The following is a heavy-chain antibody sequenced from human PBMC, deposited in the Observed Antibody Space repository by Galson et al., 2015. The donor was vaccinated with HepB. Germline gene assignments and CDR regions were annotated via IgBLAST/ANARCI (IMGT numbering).Heavy chain of an antibody. CDR2: IKSAHHGGTT. V-gene: IGHV3-15*01. D-gene: IGHD3-16*01. CDR1: GLTFRNLW. J-gene: IGHJ3*02. Sequence: SLRLSCAASGLTFRNLWMSWVRQAPGKGLEWVGHIKSAHHGGTTDYGAPVKGRFTISRDDSKSTVYLQVNSLKTEDTARYYCATDVPFTGGGALHIWGQGTMVTVSS. CDR3: ATDVPFTGGGALHI.